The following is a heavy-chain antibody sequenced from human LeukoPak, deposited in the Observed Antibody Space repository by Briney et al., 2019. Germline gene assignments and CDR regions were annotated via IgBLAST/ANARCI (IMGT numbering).Heavy chain of an antibody. CDR3: ARVADSSGYYPFDY. J-gene: IGHJ4*02. V-gene: IGHV4-38-2*02. D-gene: IGHD3-22*01. CDR2: IYHSGST. CDR1: GYSISSGYY. Sequence: PSETLSLTCTVSGYSISSGYYWGWIRQPPGKGLEWIGSIYHSGSTYYNPSLKSRVTISVDTSKNQFSLKLSSVTAADTAVYYCARVADSSGYYPFDYWGQGTLVTVSS.